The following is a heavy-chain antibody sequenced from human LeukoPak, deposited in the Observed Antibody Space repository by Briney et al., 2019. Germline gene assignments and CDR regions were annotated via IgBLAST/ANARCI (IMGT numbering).Heavy chain of an antibody. CDR2: IDHSGNT. Sequence: SETLSLTCAVFGGSFSNYYLDWIRQPPGKGLEWIGEIDHSGNTKYNPSLKNRLTISVDTSKNQFSLNLSSVTATAVYYFVIFIMGTTTTDYWGEGTLVTVSS. CDR1: GGSFSNYY. CDR3: VIFIMGTTTTDY. D-gene: IGHD1-26*01. V-gene: IGHV4-34*07. J-gene: IGHJ4*02.